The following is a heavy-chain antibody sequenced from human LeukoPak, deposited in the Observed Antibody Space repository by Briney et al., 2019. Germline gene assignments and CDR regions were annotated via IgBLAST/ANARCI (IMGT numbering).Heavy chain of an antibody. CDR2: IKQDGSEE. J-gene: IGHJ4*02. Sequence: GGSLRLSCAASGFTFSSYWMSWVRQAPGKGLEWVANIKQDGSEEYYVDSVKGRFTISRDNAKNSLYLQMNSLRAEDTAVYYCARSLLHYYDSSGYGYWGQGTLVTVSS. D-gene: IGHD3-22*01. CDR3: ARSLLHYYDSSGYGY. CDR1: GFTFSSYW. V-gene: IGHV3-7*01.